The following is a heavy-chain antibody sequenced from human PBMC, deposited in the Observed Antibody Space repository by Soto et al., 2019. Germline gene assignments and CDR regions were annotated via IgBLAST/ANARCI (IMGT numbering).Heavy chain of an antibody. J-gene: IGHJ6*02. CDR1: GGSFSGYY. CDR2: INHSGST. CDR3: ARKVEHYYYYGMDV. V-gene: IGHV4-34*01. Sequence: PSETLSLTCAVYGGSFSGYYWSWIRQPPGKGLEWIGDINHSGSTNYNPSLKSRVTISVDTSKNQFSLKLSSVTAADTAVYYCARKVEHYYYYGMDVWRQGTTVTVSS.